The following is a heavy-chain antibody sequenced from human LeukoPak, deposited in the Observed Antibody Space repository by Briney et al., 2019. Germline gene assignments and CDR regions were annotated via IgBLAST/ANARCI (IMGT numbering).Heavy chain of an antibody. CDR1: GYTFTSYG. V-gene: IGHV1-18*01. CDR2: ISAYNGNT. J-gene: IGHJ4*02. D-gene: IGHD3-16*02. Sequence: ASVKVSCKASGYTFTSYGISWVRQAPGQGLEWMGWISAYNGNTNYAQKLQGRVTMTTDKSTSTAYMELSSLRSEDTAVYYCARDPYDYVWGSYPGVIDYWGQGTLVTVSS. CDR3: ARDPYDYVWGSYPGVIDY.